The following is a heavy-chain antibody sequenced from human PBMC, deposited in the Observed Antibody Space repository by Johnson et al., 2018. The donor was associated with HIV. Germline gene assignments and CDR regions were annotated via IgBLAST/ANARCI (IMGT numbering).Heavy chain of an antibody. V-gene: IGHV3-11*04. CDR2: ISGSGSII. Sequence: QVQLVESGGGLVKPGGSLRVSCAASGFTFRDYHMSWIRQAPGKGVEWLSYISGSGSIIYYADSVKGRVTISRDNAKNSLYLQMNSLRAEDTAVYYCARFDGFITTLRVIGDAFDIWGQGTMVTVSS. CDR3: ARFDGFITTLRVIGDAFDI. D-gene: IGHD3-22*01. CDR1: GFTFRDYH. J-gene: IGHJ3*02.